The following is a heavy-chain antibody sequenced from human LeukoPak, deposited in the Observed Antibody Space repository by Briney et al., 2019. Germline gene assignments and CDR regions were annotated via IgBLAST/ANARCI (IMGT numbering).Heavy chain of an antibody. Sequence: GGSLRLSCAASGFTFSSYEMNWVRQAPGKGLEWVSYISSSGSTIYYADSVKGRFTISRDNAKNSLYLQMNSLRAEDTAVYYCARLAGGYYYYMDFWGKGTTVTVSS. D-gene: IGHD2-21*01. CDR3: ARLAGGYYYYMDF. CDR1: GFTFSSYE. V-gene: IGHV3-48*03. J-gene: IGHJ6*03. CDR2: ISSSGSTI.